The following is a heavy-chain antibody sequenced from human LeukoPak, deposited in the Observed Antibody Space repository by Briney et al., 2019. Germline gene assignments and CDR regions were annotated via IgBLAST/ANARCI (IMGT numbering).Heavy chain of an antibody. V-gene: IGHV3-9*01. CDR1: GFTFDDYA. Sequence: PGGSLRLSCAASGFTFDDYAMHWVRQAPGRGLEWVSGISWNSGSIGYADSVKGRFTISRGNAKNSLYLQTNSLRAEDTALYYCAKDTGSGYDSPGATFFDYWGQGTLVTVSS. D-gene: IGHD5-12*01. CDR3: AKDTGSGYDSPGATFFDY. CDR2: ISWNSGSI. J-gene: IGHJ4*02.